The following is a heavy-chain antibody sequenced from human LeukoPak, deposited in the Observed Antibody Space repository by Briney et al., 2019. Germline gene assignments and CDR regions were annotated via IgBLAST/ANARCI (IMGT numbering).Heavy chain of an antibody. J-gene: IGHJ4*02. V-gene: IGHV3-74*01. Sequence: GGSLRLSCAASGFTFSSYWMHWVRQAPGKGLVWVSRINSDGSSTSYADSVKGRFTISRDNSKNTLCLQMNSLTAEDTAVYYCAKDRAAAAGTDYWGQGTLVTVSS. D-gene: IGHD6-13*01. CDR2: INSDGSST. CDR1: GFTFSSYW. CDR3: AKDRAAAAGTDY.